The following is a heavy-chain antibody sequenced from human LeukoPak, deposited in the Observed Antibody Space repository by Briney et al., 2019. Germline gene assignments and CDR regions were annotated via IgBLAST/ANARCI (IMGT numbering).Heavy chain of an antibody. V-gene: IGHV3-30*01. CDR3: ARSLRFLEWSPNWFDP. Sequence: PGGSLRLSCAASGFNLSSYAMHWVRQAPGKGLEWVTVISSDGSNKYYADSVKGRFTISRDNSKNTLYLQMNSLRTEDTAVYYCARSLRFLEWSPNWFDPWGQGTLVTVAS. D-gene: IGHD3-3*01. CDR1: GFNLSSYA. CDR2: ISSDGSNK. J-gene: IGHJ5*02.